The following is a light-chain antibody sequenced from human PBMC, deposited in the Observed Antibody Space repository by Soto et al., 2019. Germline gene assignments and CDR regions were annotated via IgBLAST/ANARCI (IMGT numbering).Light chain of an antibody. CDR3: QPSDSSPQT. J-gene: IGKJ1*01. Sequence: ENVLTQSPGTLSLSPGQRATLSCRASHTISSSYLAWYQQKPGQAPRLLIYAISDRATGVPDRFRGSGSGTDFTLTIPRLEPEDFAVYFCQPSDSSPQTFGQGTKVEIK. CDR2: AIS. CDR1: HTISSSY. V-gene: IGKV3-20*01.